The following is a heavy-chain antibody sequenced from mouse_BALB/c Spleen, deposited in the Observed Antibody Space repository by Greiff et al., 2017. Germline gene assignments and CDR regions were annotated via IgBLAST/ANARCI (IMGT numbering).Heavy chain of an antibody. CDR2: ISNGGGST. CDR3: ERHDHDGNYPYALDY. CDR1: GFTFSSYT. J-gene: IGHJ4*01. D-gene: IGHD2-1*01. Sequence: EVKVVESGGGLVQPGGSLKLSCAASGFTFSSYTMSWVRQTPEKRLEWVAYISNGGGSTYYPDTVKGRFTISRDNAKNTLYLQMSSLKSEDTAMYYCERHDHDGNYPYALDYWGQGTSVTVSS. V-gene: IGHV5-12-2*01.